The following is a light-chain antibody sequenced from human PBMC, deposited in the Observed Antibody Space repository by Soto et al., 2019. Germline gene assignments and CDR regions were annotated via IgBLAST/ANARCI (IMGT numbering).Light chain of an antibody. Sequence: QSVLTQPPSVSGAPGQRVTISCTGSSSNIGAGYDVHWYQQLPGTAPKLLIYVNSNRPSGAPDRFSGSKSGTSASLAITGLQAEDEADYYCQSYDSSLSGFVVFGGGTKLTVL. CDR2: VNS. CDR1: SSNIGAGYD. J-gene: IGLJ2*01. V-gene: IGLV1-40*01. CDR3: QSYDSSLSGFVV.